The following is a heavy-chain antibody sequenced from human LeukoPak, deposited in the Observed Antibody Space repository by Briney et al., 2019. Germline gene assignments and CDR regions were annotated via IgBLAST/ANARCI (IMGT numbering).Heavy chain of an antibody. CDR3: AKVQLGIGVDY. V-gene: IGHV3-23*01. D-gene: IGHD7-27*01. Sequence: PGGSLRLSCAASGFSFSSYAVSWVRQAPGKGLEWVRFTISRDGSKNTLYLQMNSLRAEDTAVYYCAKVQLGIGVDYWGQGTLVTVSS. CDR1: GFSFSSYA. J-gene: IGHJ4*02.